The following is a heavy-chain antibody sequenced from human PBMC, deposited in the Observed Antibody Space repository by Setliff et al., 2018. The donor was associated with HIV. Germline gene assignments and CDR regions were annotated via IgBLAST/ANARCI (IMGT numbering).Heavy chain of an antibody. V-gene: IGHV4-31*03. Sequence: SLTCTVSGGSISSGYYYWSWIRQHPGKGLEWIGYIYYSGNPFYNPSLRSRVTISLDTSKNQFSLELTSLTVADTAVYYCATRPRIAARPFDYWGQGMLVTVSS. CDR3: ATRPRIAARPFDY. CDR2: IYYSGNP. J-gene: IGHJ4*02. D-gene: IGHD6-6*01. CDR1: GGSISSGYYY.